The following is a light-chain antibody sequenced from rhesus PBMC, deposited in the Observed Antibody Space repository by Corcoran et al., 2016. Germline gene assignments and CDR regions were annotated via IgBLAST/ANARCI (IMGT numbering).Light chain of an antibody. CDR2: KAS. CDR3: QQYSSSLYS. CDR1: QSISSW. Sequence: DIQMTQSPSSLSASVGDTVTITCRASQSISSWSAWYQQKPGKAPKSMFYKASTLKSGAPSRFSGSGSGTEFPLTIRRLQSEDFATYYCQQYSSSLYSFGQGTKVEIK. V-gene: IGKV1-22*01. J-gene: IGKJ2*01.